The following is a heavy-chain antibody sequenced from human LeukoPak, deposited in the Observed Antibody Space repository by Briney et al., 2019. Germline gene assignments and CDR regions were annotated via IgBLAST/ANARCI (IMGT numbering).Heavy chain of an antibody. V-gene: IGHV3-74*01. J-gene: IGHJ4*02. Sequence: PGGSLRLSCVASGFTFSSYWMHWVRQAPGKGLMWVSRINADGTSTSDADSVKDRFTISRDNAKNTLYLQMSSLRAEDTAIYYCARADWRQLAFDYWGQGTLVTVSS. CDR1: GFTFSSYW. CDR3: ARADWRQLAFDY. CDR2: INADGTST. D-gene: IGHD6-6*01.